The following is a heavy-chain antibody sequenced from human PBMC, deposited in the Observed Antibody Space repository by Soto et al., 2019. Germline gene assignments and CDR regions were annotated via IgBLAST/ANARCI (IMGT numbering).Heavy chain of an antibody. CDR3: ARDRGRRMDV. D-gene: IGHD5-12*01. J-gene: IGHJ6*02. CDR2: IGNYGDT. Sequence: LRLSCAASGFTFSGYYMHWVRQPTGKGLEWVSGIGNYGDTFYGGSVRGRFTISRDVAQNSLYLQMNSLRSGDTAVYYCARDRGRRMDVWGQGTTVTVSS. V-gene: IGHV3-13*01. CDR1: GFTFSGYY.